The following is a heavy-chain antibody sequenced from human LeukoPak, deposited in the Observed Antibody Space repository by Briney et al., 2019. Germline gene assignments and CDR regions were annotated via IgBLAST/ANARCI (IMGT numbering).Heavy chain of an antibody. CDR1: GGSFSGYY. CDR3: ARWRNGWPGYSGYDYQDDFDY. Sequence: SETLSLTCAVYGGSFSGYYWTWIRQPPGKGLEWIGEMNHSGSANYNPSLKSRVTISVDTSKNQCSLRLSSVTAADTAVYYCARWRNGWPGYSGYDYQDDFDYWGQGTLVTVSS. CDR2: MNHSGSA. D-gene: IGHD5-12*01. V-gene: IGHV4-34*01. J-gene: IGHJ4*02.